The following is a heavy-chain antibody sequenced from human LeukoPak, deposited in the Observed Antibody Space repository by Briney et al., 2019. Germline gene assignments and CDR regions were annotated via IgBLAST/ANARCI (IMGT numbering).Heavy chain of an antibody. V-gene: IGHV4-34*01. CDR1: GGSFGGYY. Sequence: SETLSLTCAVYGGSFGGYYWSWIRQPPGKGLEWIGEINHSGSTNYNPSLKSRVTISVDTSKNQFSLKLSSVTAADTAVYYCARGPTQYYFDYWGQGTLVTVSS. CDR2: INHSGST. J-gene: IGHJ4*02. CDR3: ARGPTQYYFDY.